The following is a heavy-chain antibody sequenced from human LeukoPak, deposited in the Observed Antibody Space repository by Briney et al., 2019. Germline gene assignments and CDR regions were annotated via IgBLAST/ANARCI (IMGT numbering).Heavy chain of an antibody. CDR3: AKDLGGSGSYSFDY. Sequence: PGGSLRLSCAASGFTFSNYAVNWVRQAPGRGLEWVSAISGSGGSTYYADSVKGRFTISRDNSKNTLYLQMNSLRAEDTAVYYCAKDLGGSGSYSFDYGGQGTLVTVSS. CDR2: ISGSGGST. CDR1: GFTFSNYA. V-gene: IGHV3-23*01. J-gene: IGHJ4*02. D-gene: IGHD1-26*01.